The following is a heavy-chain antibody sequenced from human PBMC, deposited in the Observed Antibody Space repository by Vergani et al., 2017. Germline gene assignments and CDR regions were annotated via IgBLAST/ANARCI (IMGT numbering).Heavy chain of an antibody. D-gene: IGHD3-9*01. Sequence: QVRLQESGPGLVKPSETLSLTYTVSGGSITSSSYYWGWIRQPPGKGLEWIGNIYHSGGAYYNPSLKGRVTISVDTSKNQFSLEVTSVTAADTAIYFCARTESFILRYFHWALWVQGTLVTVSS. CDR1: GGSITSSSYY. V-gene: IGHV4-39*01. CDR3: ARTESFILRYFHWAL. CDR2: IYHSGGA. J-gene: IGHJ4*02.